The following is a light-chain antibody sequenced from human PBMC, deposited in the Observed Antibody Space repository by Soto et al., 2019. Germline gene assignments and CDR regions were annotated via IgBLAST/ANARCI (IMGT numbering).Light chain of an antibody. Sequence: IQMTQSPSSLSASVGDRVIITCRASQGIGNSLAWYQQKAGRVPKLLMHSASTLLSGVPSRFSGSGSGTDFTLTISSLQPEDVATYYCQKYDSATWTFGQGTKVDIK. V-gene: IGKV1-27*01. CDR2: SAS. J-gene: IGKJ1*01. CDR1: QGIGNS. CDR3: QKYDSATWT.